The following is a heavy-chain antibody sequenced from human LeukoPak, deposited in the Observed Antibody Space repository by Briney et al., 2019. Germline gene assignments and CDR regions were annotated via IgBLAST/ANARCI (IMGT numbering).Heavy chain of an antibody. V-gene: IGHV1-8*03. CDR1: GGTFSSYA. CDR3: ARISTDSDIWSGQNWFDP. J-gene: IGHJ5*02. D-gene: IGHD3-3*01. Sequence: ASVKVSCKASGGTFSSYAITWVRQATGQGLEWMAWMNPNTGNTAFAPKFQGRVTLTRNTSMSTAYMELSTLTSEDTAVYYCARISTDSDIWSGQNWFDPWGQGTLVTVSS. CDR2: MNPNTGNT.